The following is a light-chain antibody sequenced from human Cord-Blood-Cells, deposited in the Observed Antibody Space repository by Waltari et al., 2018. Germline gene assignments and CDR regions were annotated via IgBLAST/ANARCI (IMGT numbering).Light chain of an antibody. CDR3: QSADSSGTWV. CDR2: KDS. Sequence: SYELTQPPSVSVSPGHTARTTCSGDASPKHYPYWYQQKPGQAPVLVIYKDSERPPGIPERFSGSSSGTTVTLTISGVQAEDEADYYCQSADSSGTWVFGGGTKLTVL. CDR1: ASPKHY. V-gene: IGLV3-25*02. J-gene: IGLJ3*02.